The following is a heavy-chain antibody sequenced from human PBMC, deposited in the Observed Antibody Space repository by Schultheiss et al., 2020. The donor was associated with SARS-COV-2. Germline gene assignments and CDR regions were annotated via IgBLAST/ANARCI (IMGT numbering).Heavy chain of an antibody. V-gene: IGHV3-21*01. D-gene: IGHD3-3*01. J-gene: IGHJ6*02. CDR2: ISSSSSYI. CDR3: ARERGGILRFLEWSPHGMDV. Sequence: GGSLRLSCAASGFTFSSYSMNWVRQAPGKGLEWVSSISSSSSYIYYADSVKGRFTISRDNAKNSLYLQMNSLRAEDTAVYYCARERGGILRFLEWSPHGMDVWGQGTTVTVSS. CDR1: GFTFSSYS.